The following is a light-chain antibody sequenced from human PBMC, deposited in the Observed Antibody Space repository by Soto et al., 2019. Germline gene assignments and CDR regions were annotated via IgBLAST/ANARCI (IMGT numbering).Light chain of an antibody. V-gene: IGLV2-8*01. CDR3: SSYAGNNYFV. CDR2: EVS. CDR1: SSDVGAYNY. J-gene: IGLJ1*01. Sequence: HSALTQPPSASGSPGQSVTISCTGTSSDVGAYNYVSWYQQHPGKAPKLMIYEVSQRPSGVPDRFSGSKSGNTASLTVSGLQAEDEADYYCSSYAGNNYFVFGPGTKVTVL.